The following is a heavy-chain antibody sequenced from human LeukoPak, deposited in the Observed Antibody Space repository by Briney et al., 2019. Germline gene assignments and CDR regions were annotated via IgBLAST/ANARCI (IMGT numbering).Heavy chain of an antibody. CDR2: IYSGGTT. CDR1: GFTVSSNY. Sequence: GGSLRLSCAASGFTVSSNYMSWVRQPPGKGLEWVSVIYSGGTTFYADSVKGRFTISRDNSKNTLYLQMNSLRADDTAVYYCAILKAWYGEGYFDYWGQGTVVTVSS. J-gene: IGHJ4*02. CDR3: AILKAWYGEGYFDY. V-gene: IGHV3-53*01. D-gene: IGHD3-10*01.